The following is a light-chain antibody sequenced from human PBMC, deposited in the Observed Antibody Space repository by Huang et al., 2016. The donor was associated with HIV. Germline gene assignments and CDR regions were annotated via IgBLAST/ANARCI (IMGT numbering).Light chain of an antibody. CDR1: QSIDTN. Sequence: EVVLTQSPATLSVSPGERATLSCGASQSIDTNLAWYQQKPGQSPRLLIFGASTRATGIPARFGDSGSGTEFTLTISSLQSEDFAIYYCQHYNKWPPAFGQGTKLEIK. J-gene: IGKJ2*01. CDR3: QHYNKWPPA. V-gene: IGKV3-15*01. CDR2: GAS.